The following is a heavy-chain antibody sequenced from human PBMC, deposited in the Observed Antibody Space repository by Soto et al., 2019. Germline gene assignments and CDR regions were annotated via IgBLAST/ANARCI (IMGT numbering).Heavy chain of an antibody. J-gene: IGHJ4*02. CDR1: GISFDYYA. Sequence: GGSLRLSCGVSGISFDYYAMHWVRQVPGKGLEWVSGINWDSGDIGYADSVKGRFTISRDNAKNSLYLQMNSLKTEDTALYYCAKDTAPGFYDANGHLDYWGQGTPVTVSS. D-gene: IGHD2-8*01. CDR3: AKDTAPGFYDANGHLDY. CDR2: INWDSGDI. V-gene: IGHV3-9*01.